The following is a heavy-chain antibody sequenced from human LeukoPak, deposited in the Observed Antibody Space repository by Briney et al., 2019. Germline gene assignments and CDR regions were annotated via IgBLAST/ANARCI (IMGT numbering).Heavy chain of an antibody. J-gene: IGHJ5*02. D-gene: IGHD3-10*01. CDR2: IYYSGST. Sequence: SETLSLTCSVSGGSISSSSYYWGWIRQPPGKGLEWIGSIYYSGSTNYNPSLKSRVTISVDKSKNQFSLKLSSVTAADTAVYYCARGRLWFGEYNWFDPWGQGTLVTVSS. CDR3: ARGRLWFGEYNWFDP. CDR1: GGSISSSSYY. V-gene: IGHV4-39*07.